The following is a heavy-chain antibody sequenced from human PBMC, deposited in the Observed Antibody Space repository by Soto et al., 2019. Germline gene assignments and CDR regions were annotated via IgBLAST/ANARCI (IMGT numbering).Heavy chain of an antibody. V-gene: IGHV3-30*18. Sequence: TLRLSCAASGCTFSSYCMHWVRQAPGKGLEWVAVISYDGSNKYYADSVKGRFTISRDNSKNTLYLQMNSLRAEDTAVYYCAKFGFKGSSCTNSWGQGTLVTVS. CDR2: ISYDGSNK. CDR1: GCTFSSYC. J-gene: IGHJ4*02. CDR3: AKFGFKGSSCTNS. D-gene: IGHD6-13*01.